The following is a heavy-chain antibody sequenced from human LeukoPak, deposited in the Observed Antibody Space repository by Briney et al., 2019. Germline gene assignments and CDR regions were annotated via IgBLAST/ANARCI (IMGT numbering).Heavy chain of an antibody. CDR3: ARGRPRGYCSGGSCYSSWFDP. CDR1: GYTFTSSD. D-gene: IGHD2-15*01. J-gene: IGHJ5*02. CDR2: MNPNSGNT. V-gene: IGHV1-8*01. Sequence: ASVKVSCKASGYTFTSSDINWVRQATGQGLEWMGWMNPNSGNTGYAQKFQGTVTMTRNTSISTAYMELSSLRSEDTAVYYCARGRPRGYCSGGSCYSSWFDPWGQGTLVTVSS.